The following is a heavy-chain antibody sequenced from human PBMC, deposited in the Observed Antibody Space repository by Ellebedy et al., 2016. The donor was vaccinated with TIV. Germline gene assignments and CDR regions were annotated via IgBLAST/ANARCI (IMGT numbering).Heavy chain of an antibody. J-gene: IGHJ4*02. CDR2: IYYSGST. CDR3: ARGESSPSRVYY. CDR1: GGSISSGDSY. D-gene: IGHD6-6*01. Sequence: MPSETLSLTCTVSGGSISSGDSYWSWIRQPPGKGLEWIGYIYYSGSTYYNPSLKSRVTISADTSRNQFSLKLSSVTAADTAVYFCARGESSPSRVYYWGQGTLVTDSS. V-gene: IGHV4-30-4*01.